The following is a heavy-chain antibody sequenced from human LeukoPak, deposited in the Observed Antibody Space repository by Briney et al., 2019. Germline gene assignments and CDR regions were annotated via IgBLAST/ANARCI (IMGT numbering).Heavy chain of an antibody. CDR2: INHSGST. CDR1: GGSISSYY. D-gene: IGHD3-22*01. V-gene: IGHV4-34*01. CDR3: ARADTYYYDSSGYFDY. Sequence: SETLSLTCTVSGGSISSYYWSWIRQPPGKGLEWIGEINHSGSTNYNPSLKSRVTISVDTSKNQFSLKLSSVTAADTAVYYCARADTYYYDSSGYFDYWGQGTLVTVSS. J-gene: IGHJ4*02.